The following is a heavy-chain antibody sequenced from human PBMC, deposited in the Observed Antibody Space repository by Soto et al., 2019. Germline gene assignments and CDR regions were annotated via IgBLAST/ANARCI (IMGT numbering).Heavy chain of an antibody. Sequence: SETLSLTCTVSGGSISSYYWSWIRQPPGKGLEWIGYIYYSGSTNYNPSLKSRVTISVDTSKNQFSLKLSSVTAADTAVYYCARGRYQLLKSGERHYYGMDVWGQGTTVTVSS. D-gene: IGHD2-2*01. CDR3: ARGRYQLLKSGERHYYGMDV. V-gene: IGHV4-59*01. J-gene: IGHJ6*02. CDR1: GGSISSYY. CDR2: IYYSGST.